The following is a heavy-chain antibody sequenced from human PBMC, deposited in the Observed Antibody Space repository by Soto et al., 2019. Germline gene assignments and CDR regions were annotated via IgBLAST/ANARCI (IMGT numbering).Heavy chain of an antibody. Sequence: QVRLVESGGGVVQPGRSLRLSCSASGFTFRNFGFHWVRQAPGKGLEWVALIWYDGSNIYYAESLKGRVSISRDNSKNTLYLEMKSLRFEDTAVYYCARDGDIQGGPPPKNYAMDVWGQGTTVTVSS. CDR2: IWYDGSNI. D-gene: IGHD5-12*01. V-gene: IGHV3-33*08. CDR1: GFTFRNFG. J-gene: IGHJ6*02. CDR3: ARDGDIQGGPPPKNYAMDV.